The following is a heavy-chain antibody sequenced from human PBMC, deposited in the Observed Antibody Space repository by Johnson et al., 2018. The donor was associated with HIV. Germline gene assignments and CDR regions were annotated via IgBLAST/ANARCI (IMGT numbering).Heavy chain of an antibody. V-gene: IGHV3-11*01. CDR2: ISSSGSTM. J-gene: IGHJ3*02. CDR1: GLTFSDYY. Sequence: QVQLVESGGGLVKPGGSLRLSCAAPGLTFSDYYMTRIRQAPGKGLEWVSYISSSGSTMYYADSVKGRFTISRDNAKNSLYLQMNSLRAEDTAVYYCARNGLIPAAKGVAFDIWGHGTTVTVSS. CDR3: ARNGLIPAAKGVAFDI. D-gene: IGHD2-2*01.